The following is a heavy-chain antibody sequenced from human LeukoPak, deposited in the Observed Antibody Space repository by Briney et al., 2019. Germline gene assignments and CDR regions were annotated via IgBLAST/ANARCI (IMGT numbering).Heavy chain of an antibody. V-gene: IGHV4-30-4*01. J-gene: IGHJ4*02. CDR2: IYYSGST. Sequence: SETLSLTCTVSGGSISSGDYYWSWIRQPPGKGLEWIGYIYYSGSTYYNPSLKSRVTISVVTSKNQFSLKLSSVTAADTAVYYCARVPVGYSYGRCYFDYWGQGTLVTVSS. CDR3: ARVPVGYSYGRCYFDY. CDR1: GGSISSGDYY. D-gene: IGHD5-18*01.